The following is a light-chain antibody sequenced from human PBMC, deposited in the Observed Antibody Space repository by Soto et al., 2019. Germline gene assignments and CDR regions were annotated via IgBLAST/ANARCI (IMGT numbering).Light chain of an antibody. CDR3: QQYNSYPWT. CDR1: QSISNR. CDR2: DAS. V-gene: IGKV1-5*01. Sequence: DIQMTQSPSTLSASVGDGVTITCRASQSISNRLAWYQQKPGEAPKYLIYDASTFDSGAPSRFSGSGSGTEFTLSISSLQPDDFATYYCQQYNSYPWTFGQGTKVEI. J-gene: IGKJ1*01.